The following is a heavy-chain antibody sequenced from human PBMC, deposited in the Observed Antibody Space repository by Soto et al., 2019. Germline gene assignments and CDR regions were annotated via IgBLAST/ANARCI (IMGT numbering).Heavy chain of an antibody. Sequence: PGGSLRLSCAASGFIFSNAWINWVRQAPGKGLEWVGRIKSKVDGGTSDFAAPVKGRFAISRDDSKNTVYLEMNSLKTEDTAMYYCAKDEEYAGIVATIVGLFYFDYWGQGTLVTVSSGKAWGASVKVSCKASGYTFTSYYYGMDVWGQGTTVTVSS. CDR3: AKDEEYAGIVATIVGLFYFDYWGQGTLVTVSSGKAWGASVKVSCKASGYTFTSYYYGMDV. J-gene: IGHJ6*02. D-gene: IGHD5-12*01. CDR2: IKSKVDGGTS. CDR1: GFIFSNAW. V-gene: IGHV3-15*07.